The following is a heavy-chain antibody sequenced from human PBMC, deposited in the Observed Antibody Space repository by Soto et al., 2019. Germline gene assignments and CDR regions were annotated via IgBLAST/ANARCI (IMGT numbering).Heavy chain of an antibody. D-gene: IGHD4-4*01. J-gene: IGHJ5*02. CDR2: TYYTEST. Sequence: PSETLSLTCTVSAGSIRSDHYWSWIRQAPGKGLEWIGYTYYTESTYYNPSLKSRVAISVDTSNNQFFLRLTSVTAADTAVYYCARTHDYSNYVWFDPWGQGTLVTVSS. CDR1: AGSIRSDHY. CDR3: ARTHDYSNYVWFDP. V-gene: IGHV4-30-4*01.